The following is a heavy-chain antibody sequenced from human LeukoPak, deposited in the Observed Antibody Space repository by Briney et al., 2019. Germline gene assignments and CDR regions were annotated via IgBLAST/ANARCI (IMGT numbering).Heavy chain of an antibody. Sequence: GASVKVSCKASGYTFTSYAISWVRQAPGQGLEWMGRIIPILGIANYAQKFQGRVTITADKSTSTAYMELSSLRSEDTAVYYCARGIPGYSSSPRSHWYFDLWGRGTLVTVSS. D-gene: IGHD6-13*01. CDR3: ARGIPGYSSSPRSHWYFDL. CDR2: IIPILGIA. V-gene: IGHV1-69*04. CDR1: GYTFTSYA. J-gene: IGHJ2*01.